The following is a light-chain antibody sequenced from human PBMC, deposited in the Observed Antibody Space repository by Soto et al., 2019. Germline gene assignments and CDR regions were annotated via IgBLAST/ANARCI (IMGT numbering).Light chain of an antibody. J-gene: IGLJ1*01. CDR1: SSNIGAGYD. Sequence: QSVLTQPPSVSGAPGRRVTISCTGSSSNIGAGYDVQWYQQLPGTARKLLIYGNSNRPSGVPDRFSGSKSGTSASLAITGLQAEDEADYYCQSYDSSLSGFYVFGTGTKVTVL. CDR2: GNS. V-gene: IGLV1-40*01. CDR3: QSYDSSLSGFYV.